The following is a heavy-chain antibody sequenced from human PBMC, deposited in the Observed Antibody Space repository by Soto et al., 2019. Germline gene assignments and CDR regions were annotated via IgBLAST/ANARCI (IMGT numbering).Heavy chain of an antibody. V-gene: IGHV4-34*01. Sequence: SETLSLTCTVYGWSFRGYYWRWIRPPPGKGLEWIGEINHSGSTNYNPSLKSRVTISVDTSKNQFSQKLSSVTAADTAVYYCARGPGGGYGSEYGMDVWGQGTTVTSP. CDR3: ARGPGGGYGSEYGMDV. D-gene: IGHD5-12*01. CDR2: INHSGST. CDR1: GWSFRGYY. J-gene: IGHJ6*02.